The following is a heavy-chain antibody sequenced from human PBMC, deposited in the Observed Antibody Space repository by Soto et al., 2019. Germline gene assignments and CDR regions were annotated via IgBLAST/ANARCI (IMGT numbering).Heavy chain of an antibody. D-gene: IGHD4-17*01. CDR2: IYYTGST. V-gene: IGHV4-59*01. Sequence: QVQLQESGPGLVRPSETLSLTCNVSGDSMNGYYWTWIRQPPGKGLEWIAYIYYTGSTNYNPSLKSRVTISVDTSKSQFSLKLSSVSAADTAVYYCAREGPLGGDRAYYVMDVWGQGTTVTVSS. CDR3: AREGPLGGDRAYYVMDV. CDR1: GDSMNGYY. J-gene: IGHJ6*02.